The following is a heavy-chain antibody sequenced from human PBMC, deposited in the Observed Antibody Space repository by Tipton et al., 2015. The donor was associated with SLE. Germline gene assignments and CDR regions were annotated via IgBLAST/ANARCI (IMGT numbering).Heavy chain of an antibody. V-gene: IGHV4-61*02. J-gene: IGHJ4*02. CDR3: ARDTDWFDFDY. D-gene: IGHD3-9*01. Sequence: TLSLTCTVSGDSISRGSYYWSWIRQPAGRGLEWIGRIHISGRTNYNPSLKSRVTISLDTSRNQFSLKVSSVTAADTAVYFCARDTDWFDFDYWGQGTLVTVSS. CDR1: GDSISRGSYY. CDR2: IHISGRT.